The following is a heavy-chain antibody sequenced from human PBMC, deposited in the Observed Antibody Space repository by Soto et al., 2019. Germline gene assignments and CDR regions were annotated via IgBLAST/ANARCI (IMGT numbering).Heavy chain of an antibody. J-gene: IGHJ4*02. V-gene: IGHV3-7*01. D-gene: IGHD1-26*01. CDR3: ARDRRRSGSYCDY. CDR1: GFTFSSYW. CDR2: IKQDGSEK. Sequence: GGSLRLSCAASGFTFSSYWMSWVRQAPGKGLEWVANIKQDGSEKYYVDSVKGRFTISRDNAKNSLYLQMNSLRAEDTAVYYCARDRRRSGSYCDYWGQGTLVTVSS.